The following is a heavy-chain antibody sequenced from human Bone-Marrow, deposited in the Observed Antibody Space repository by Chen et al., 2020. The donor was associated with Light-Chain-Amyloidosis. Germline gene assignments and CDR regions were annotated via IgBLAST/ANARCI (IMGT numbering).Heavy chain of an antibody. V-gene: IGHV1-69*01. D-gene: IGHD4-17*01. CDR3: ARVQSTVTTFFAAPPDY. Sequence: QVQLVQSGAEVKKPGSSVKVSCKASGGTFSSYAISWVRQAPGQGLEWMGGIIPIFGTANYAQKFQGRVTITADESTSTAYMELSSLRSEDTALYYCARVQSTVTTFFAAPPDYWGQGTLVTVSS. CDR1: GGTFSSYA. CDR2: IIPIFGTA. J-gene: IGHJ4*02.